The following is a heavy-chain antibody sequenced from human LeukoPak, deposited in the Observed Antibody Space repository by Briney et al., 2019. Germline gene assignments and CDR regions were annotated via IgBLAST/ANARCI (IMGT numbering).Heavy chain of an antibody. D-gene: IGHD2-2*01. CDR1: GGTFSSYA. V-gene: IGHV1-69*13. J-gene: IGHJ4*02. CDR2: IIPIFGTA. CDR3: ATSDIVVVPAAMPDY. Sequence: ASVKVSCKASGGTFSSYAISWVRQAPEQGLEWMGGIIPIFGTANYAQKFQGRVTITADESTSTAYMELSSLRSEDTAVYYCATSDIVVVPAAMPDYWGQGTLVTVSS.